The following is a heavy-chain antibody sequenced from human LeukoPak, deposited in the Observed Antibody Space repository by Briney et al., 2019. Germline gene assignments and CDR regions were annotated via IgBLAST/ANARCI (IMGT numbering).Heavy chain of an antibody. J-gene: IGHJ3*02. CDR3: ARGQPNYYDSSGYYGSDAFDI. D-gene: IGHD3-22*01. CDR2: INHSGST. Sequence: SETLSLTCAVYGGSFSGYYWSWIRQPPGKGLEWIGEINHSGSTNYNPSLKSRVTISVDTSKNQFSLKLSSVTAADTAEYYCARGQPNYYDSSGYYGSDAFDIWGQGTMVTVSS. CDR1: GGSFSGYY. V-gene: IGHV4-34*01.